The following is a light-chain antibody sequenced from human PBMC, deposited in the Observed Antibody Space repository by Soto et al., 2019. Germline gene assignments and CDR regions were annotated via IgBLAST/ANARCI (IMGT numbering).Light chain of an antibody. Sequence: EIVLTQSPATLSLSPGERATLSCRASQSVSSSLAWYQQKPGQAPRLLIYDASNRATGIPARFSGSGSGTDFTLTISSLEPEDVAVYYCQQLASVSFGQGTRLEI. J-gene: IGKJ5*01. CDR1: QSVSSS. V-gene: IGKV3-11*01. CDR3: QQLASVS. CDR2: DAS.